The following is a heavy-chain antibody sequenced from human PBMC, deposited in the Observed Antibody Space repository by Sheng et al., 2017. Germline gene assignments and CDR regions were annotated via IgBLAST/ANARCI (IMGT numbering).Heavy chain of an antibody. D-gene: IGHD6-13*01. CDR2: ISYDGSNK. J-gene: IGHJ4*02. V-gene: IGHV3-30*18. CDR3: AKDEQHSSSWYY. Sequence: QVQLVESGGGVVQPGRSLRLSCAASGFTFSSYGMHWVRQAPGKGLEWVAVISYDGSNKYYADSVKGRFTISRDNSKNTLYLQMNSLRAEDTAVYYYAKDEQHSSSWYYWGQGTLVTVSS. CDR1: GFTFSSYG.